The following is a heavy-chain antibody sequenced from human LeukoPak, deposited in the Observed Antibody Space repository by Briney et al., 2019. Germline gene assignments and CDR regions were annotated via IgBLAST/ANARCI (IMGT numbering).Heavy chain of an antibody. CDR1: GVSISSNSYY. D-gene: IGHD6-19*01. J-gene: IGHJ5*02. CDR2: IYYSGST. CDR3: ARRAVAAGFEP. Sequence: SETLCLTCTVSGVSISSNSYYWGWIRPPPGKGREWIGSIYYSGSTYYNPSLNSLVTISVDASKFQYSLKVSPVTAADTAVYCWARRAVAAGFEPWGQGTLVTVSS. V-gene: IGHV4-39*01.